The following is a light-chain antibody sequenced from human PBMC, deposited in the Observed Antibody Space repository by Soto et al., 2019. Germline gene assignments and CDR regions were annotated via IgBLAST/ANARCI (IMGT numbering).Light chain of an antibody. CDR2: DVS. Sequence: SAFTQPASLSGSPGQLITISCTGTSSDVGGYNYVSWYQQHPGKAPKLMIYDVSNRPSGVSNRFSGSKSGNTASLTISGLQAENEADYYCSSYTSSSTLGVFGTGTKVT. CDR1: SSDVGGYNY. J-gene: IGLJ1*01. V-gene: IGLV2-14*01. CDR3: SSYTSSSTLGV.